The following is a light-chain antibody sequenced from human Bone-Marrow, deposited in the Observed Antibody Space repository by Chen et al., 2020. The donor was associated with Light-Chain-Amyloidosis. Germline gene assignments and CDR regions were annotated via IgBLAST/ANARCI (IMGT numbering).Light chain of an antibody. V-gene: IGKV1-39*01. CDR1: QSISSY. J-gene: IGKJ4*01. CDR3: QQCYSSLLLT. CDR2: AAS. Sequence: DIQMIQSPSSLSASVGDRVTITCRASQSISSYVNWYQLKPGKAPKLLIFAASSLQSGVPSRFSGGGSGTDFTRTISSLQPEDSATYFCQQCYSSLLLTFGGGTKVEIK.